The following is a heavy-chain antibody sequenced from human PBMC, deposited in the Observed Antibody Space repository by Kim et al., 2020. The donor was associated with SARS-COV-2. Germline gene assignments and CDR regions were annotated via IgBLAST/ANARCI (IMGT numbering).Heavy chain of an antibody. J-gene: IGHJ4*02. CDR3: ARGPYYDFWSGYYTSRGVDY. Sequence: SETLSLTCAVYGGSFSGYYWSWIRQPPGKGLEWIGEINHSGSTNYNPSLKSRVTISVDTSKNQFSLKLSSVTAADTAVYYCARGPYYDFWSGYYTSRGVDYWGQGTLVTVSS. CDR2: INHSGST. D-gene: IGHD3-3*01. CDR1: GGSFSGYY. V-gene: IGHV4-34*01.